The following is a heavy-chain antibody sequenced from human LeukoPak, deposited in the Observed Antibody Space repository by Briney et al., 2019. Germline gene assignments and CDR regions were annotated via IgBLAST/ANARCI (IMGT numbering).Heavy chain of an antibody. CDR1: GYTFASYY. D-gene: IGHD6-19*01. CDR3: ARGIAVAAQCNWFDP. Sequence: ASVKVSCKASGYTFASYYMHWVRQAPGQGLEWMGIINPSGGSTSYAQKFQGRVAMTRDTSTSTVYMELSSLRSEDTAVYYCARGIAVAAQCNWFDPWGQGTLVTVSS. V-gene: IGHV1-46*01. CDR2: INPSGGST. J-gene: IGHJ5*02.